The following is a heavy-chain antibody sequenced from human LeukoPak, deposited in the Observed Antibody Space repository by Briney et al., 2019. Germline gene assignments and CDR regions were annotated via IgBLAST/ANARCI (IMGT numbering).Heavy chain of an antibody. V-gene: IGHV3-23*01. Sequence: GGSLRLSCAASGFTFSSYAMSWVRQAPGKGLEWVSAISGSGGSTYYTDSMKGRFTISRDNSKNTLYLQMNSLRAEDTAVYYCAKVNQWELLGGYFDYWGQGTLVTVSS. CDR2: ISGSGGST. J-gene: IGHJ4*02. CDR1: GFTFSSYA. CDR3: AKVNQWELLGGYFDY. D-gene: IGHD1-26*01.